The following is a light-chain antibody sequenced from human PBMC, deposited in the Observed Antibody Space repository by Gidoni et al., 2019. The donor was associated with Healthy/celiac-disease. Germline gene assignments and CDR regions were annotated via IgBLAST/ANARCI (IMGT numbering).Light chain of an antibody. CDR2: DAS. CDR1: QSISSW. J-gene: IGKJ1*01. V-gene: IGKV1-5*01. CDR3: QQYNSYPWT. Sequence: DIQMTKSPSTLSASVGDRVTITCRARQSISSWLAWYQQKPGKAPKLLIYDASSLESGVPSRFSGSGSGTEFTLTISSLQPDDFATYYCQQYNSYPWTFGQGTKVEIK.